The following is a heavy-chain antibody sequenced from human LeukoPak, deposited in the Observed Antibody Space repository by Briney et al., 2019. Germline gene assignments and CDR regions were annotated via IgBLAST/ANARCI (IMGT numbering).Heavy chain of an antibody. Sequence: SETLSLTCIVSGGSISSYYWSWIRQPPGKGLEWIGYIYYSGSTNYNPSLKSRVTISVDTSKNQFSLKLSSVTAADTAVYYCARRPGSSSGYFDYWGQGTLVTVSS. D-gene: IGHD6-13*01. CDR3: ARRPGSSSGYFDY. J-gene: IGHJ4*02. V-gene: IGHV4-59*08. CDR2: IYYSGST. CDR1: GGSISSYY.